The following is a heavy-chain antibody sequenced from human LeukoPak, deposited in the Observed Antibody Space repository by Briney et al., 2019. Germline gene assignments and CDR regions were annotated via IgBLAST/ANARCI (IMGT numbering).Heavy chain of an antibody. J-gene: IGHJ4*02. CDR2: IKHDGSEK. CDR1: GFTFSSYW. D-gene: IGHD2-15*01. V-gene: IGHV3-7*01. Sequence: PGGSPRLSCAASGFTFSSYWMSWVRQAPGKGLEWVANIKHDGSEKNYVDSVKGRFTISRDNAKNSLYLQMNSLGAEDTAVYYCAREGGGGGRLGYYFDYWGQGTLVTVSS. CDR3: AREGGGGGRLGYYFDY.